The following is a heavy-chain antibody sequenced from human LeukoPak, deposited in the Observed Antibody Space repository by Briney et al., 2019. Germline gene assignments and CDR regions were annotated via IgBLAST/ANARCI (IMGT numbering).Heavy chain of an antibody. V-gene: IGHV1-2*02. Sequence: ASVKVSCKASGYTFTGHYMHWVRQAPGQGLEWMGWINPNSGGTNYAQKFQGRVTMTRDTSISTAYMELSRLRSDDTAVYYCARDQAIVATITIWFDPWGQGTLVTVSS. J-gene: IGHJ5*02. CDR3: ARDQAIVATITIWFDP. CDR1: GYTFTGHY. D-gene: IGHD5-12*01. CDR2: INPNSGGT.